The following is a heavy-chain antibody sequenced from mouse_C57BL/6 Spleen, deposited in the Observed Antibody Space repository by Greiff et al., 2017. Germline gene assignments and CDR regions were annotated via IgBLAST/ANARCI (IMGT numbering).Heavy chain of an antibody. CDR3: ARKGVTTLYFDD. CDR1: GYTFTSYW. Sequence: QVQLQQPGAELVRPGTSVKLSCKASGYTFTSYWMHWVKQRPGQGLEWIGVIDPSDSYTNYNQKFKGKATLTVDTSSSTAYMQLSTLTSEDSAVYYCARKGVTTLYFDDWGQGTTLTVSS. CDR2: IDPSDSYT. D-gene: IGHD2-2*01. V-gene: IGHV1-59*01. J-gene: IGHJ2*01.